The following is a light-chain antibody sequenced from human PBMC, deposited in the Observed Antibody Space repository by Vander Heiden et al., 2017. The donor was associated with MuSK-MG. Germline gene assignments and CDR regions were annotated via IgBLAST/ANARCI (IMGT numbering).Light chain of an antibody. CDR3: QSYDSSLTVWV. J-gene: IGLJ3*02. CDR2: GNS. Sequence: QSVLTQPPSVSGAPGQRVTISCTGSSSNIGAGYDVHWYQQLPGTAPKLLIYGNSNRPSGVPDRFSGSKSGTSASLAITELQAEDDADYYCQSYDSSLTVWVFGGGTKLTVL. V-gene: IGLV1-40*01. CDR1: SSNIGAGYD.